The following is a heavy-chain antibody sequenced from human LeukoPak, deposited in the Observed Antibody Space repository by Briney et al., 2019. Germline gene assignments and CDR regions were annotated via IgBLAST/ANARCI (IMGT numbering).Heavy chain of an antibody. Sequence: AASVSVSCKASGGTFSSYAISWVRQAPGQGLEWMGGIIPIFGTANYAQKFQGRVTITADESTSTAYMELSSLRSEDTAVYYCARDAVTRGFWSGIRPQNYYYYMDVWGKGTTVTVSS. CDR1: GGTFSSYA. D-gene: IGHD3-3*01. V-gene: IGHV1-69*13. CDR2: IIPIFGTA. J-gene: IGHJ6*03. CDR3: ARDAVTRGFWSGIRPQNYYYYMDV.